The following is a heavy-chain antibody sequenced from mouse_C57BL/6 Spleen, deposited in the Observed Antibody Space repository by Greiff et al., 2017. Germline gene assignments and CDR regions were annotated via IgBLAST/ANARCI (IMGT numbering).Heavy chain of an antibody. CDR3: ARESYDYWFAY. D-gene: IGHD2-4*01. V-gene: IGHV5-4*01. CDR1: GFTFSSYA. J-gene: IGHJ3*01. Sequence: EVKLVESGGGLVKPGGSLKLSCAASGFTFSSYAMSWVRQTPEKRLEWVATISDGGSYTYYPDNVKGRFTISRDNAKNNLYLQMSHLKSEDTAMYYCARESYDYWFAYWGQGTLVTVSA. CDR2: ISDGGSYT.